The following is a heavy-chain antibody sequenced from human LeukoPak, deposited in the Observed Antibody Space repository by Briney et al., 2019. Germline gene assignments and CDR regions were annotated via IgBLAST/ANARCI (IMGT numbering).Heavy chain of an antibody. CDR3: ARPSGLYSGGYGNFDY. V-gene: IGHV1-2*06. J-gene: IGHJ4*02. CDR1: GYTFTGYY. D-gene: IGHD6-19*01. CDR2: INPNSGGT. Sequence: ASVKVSCKASGYTFTGYYMHWVRQAPGQGLEWMGRINPNSGGTNYAQKFQGRVTMTRDTSISTAYMELSRLRSDDTAVYYCARPSGLYSGGYGNFDYWGQGTLVTVSS.